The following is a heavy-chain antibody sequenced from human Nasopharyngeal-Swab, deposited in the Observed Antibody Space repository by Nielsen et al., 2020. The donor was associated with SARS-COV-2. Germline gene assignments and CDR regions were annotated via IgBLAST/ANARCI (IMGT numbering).Heavy chain of an antibody. V-gene: IGHV1-46*01. Sequence: ASVKVSYKASGYTFTSYYMHWVRQAPGQGLEWMGIINPSGGSTSYAQKFQGRVTVARDTSTSTVYMELSSLRSEDTAVYYCARGHSRIIVVVPWRKGYFDYWGQGTLVTVSS. CDR3: ARGHSRIIVVVPWRKGYFDY. CDR1: GYTFTSYY. D-gene: IGHD2-2*01. CDR2: INPSGGST. J-gene: IGHJ4*02.